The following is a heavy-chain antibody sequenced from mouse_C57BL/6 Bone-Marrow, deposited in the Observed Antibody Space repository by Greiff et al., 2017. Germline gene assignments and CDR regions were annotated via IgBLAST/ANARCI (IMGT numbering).Heavy chain of an antibody. V-gene: IGHV5-6*02. CDR3: ARHGSSMIPLAY. CDR1: GFTFSSYG. Sequence: DVKLVESGGDLVKPGGSLKLSCAASGFTFSSYGMSWVRQTPDKRLEWVATLSSGGSYTYYPDSVKGRVTISRDNAKNTLYLQVCSLKSDVTSMYYCARHGSSMIPLAYWGQGTLVTVSA. CDR2: LSSGGSYT. J-gene: IGHJ3*01. D-gene: IGHD2-4*01.